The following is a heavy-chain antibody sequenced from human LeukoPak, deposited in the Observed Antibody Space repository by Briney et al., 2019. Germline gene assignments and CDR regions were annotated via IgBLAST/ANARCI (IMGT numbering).Heavy chain of an antibody. J-gene: IGHJ6*04. CDR1: GFTFSSYE. CDR3: AELGITMIGGV. Sequence: PGGSLRLSCAASGFTFSSYEMNWVRQAPGKGLEWVSYISSSGSTIYYADSVKGRFPISRDNAKNSLYLQMNCLRAEDTAVYYCAELGITMIGGVWGKGTTVTISS. V-gene: IGHV3-48*03. D-gene: IGHD3-10*02. CDR2: ISSSGSTI.